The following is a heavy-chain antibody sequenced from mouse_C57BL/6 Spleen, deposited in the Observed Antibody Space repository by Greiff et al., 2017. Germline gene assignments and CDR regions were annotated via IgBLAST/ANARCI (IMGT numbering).Heavy chain of an antibody. V-gene: IGHV1-15*01. J-gene: IGHJ2*01. CDR2: IDPETGGT. D-gene: IGHD1-1*01. CDR3: ARGHYGSSYYFDY. CDR1: GYTFTDYE. Sequence: QVQLQQSGAELVRPGASVTLSCKASGYTFTDYEMHWVKQTPVHGLEWIGAIDPETGGTAYNQKFKGKAILTADKSSSTAYMQLSSLTSEDSAVYYCARGHYGSSYYFDYWGQGTTLTVSS.